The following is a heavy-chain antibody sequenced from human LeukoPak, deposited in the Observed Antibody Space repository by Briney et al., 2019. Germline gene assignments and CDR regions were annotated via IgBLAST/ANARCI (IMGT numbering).Heavy chain of an antibody. Sequence: GESLRLSCAASKLTLNNAWMNWVRQAPGKGLEWVSFITGSSRAIYYADSVKGRFIISRDNAKNSVYMQLNSLRAEDTAIYYCARHLVWGGSSSSLGYWGQGTLVTVSS. J-gene: IGHJ4*02. V-gene: IGHV3-48*01. CDR2: ITGSSRAI. D-gene: IGHD6-6*01. CDR1: KLTLNNAW. CDR3: ARHLVWGGSSSSLGY.